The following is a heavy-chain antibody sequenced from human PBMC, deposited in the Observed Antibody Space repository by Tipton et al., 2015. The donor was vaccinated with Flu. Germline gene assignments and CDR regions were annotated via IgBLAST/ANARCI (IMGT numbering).Heavy chain of an antibody. J-gene: IGHJ4*02. CDR3: ARFSVRGESDY. CDR2: IYSSGST. CDR1: GDSINSYY. D-gene: IGHD3-10*01. Sequence: TLSLTCTVSGDSINSYYWSWIRQSAGKGLEWIGRIYSSGSTNYNPSLKSRVTMSVDTSKNQFSLKMSSVTAADTAVYYCARFSVRGESDYWGQGTLVTVSS. V-gene: IGHV4-4*07.